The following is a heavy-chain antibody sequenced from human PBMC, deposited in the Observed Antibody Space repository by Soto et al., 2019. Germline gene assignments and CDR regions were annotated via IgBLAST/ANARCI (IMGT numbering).Heavy chain of an antibody. CDR3: AKDWGTYYYDSSGYHFDY. CDR1: GFTFSSYD. D-gene: IGHD3-22*01. CDR2: ISYDGSNK. J-gene: IGHJ4*02. Sequence: QVQLVESGGGVVQPGRSLRLSCAASGFTFSSYDMHWVRQAPGKGLEWVAVISYDGSNKYYADSVKGRFTISRDNSKNTLYLQMNSLRAEDTAVYYCAKDWGTYYYDSSGYHFDYWGQGTLVTVSS. V-gene: IGHV3-30*18.